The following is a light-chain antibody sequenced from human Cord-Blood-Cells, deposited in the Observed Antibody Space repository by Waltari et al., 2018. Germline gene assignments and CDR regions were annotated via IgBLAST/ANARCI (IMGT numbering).Light chain of an antibody. CDR1: QSISSY. J-gene: IGKJ4*01. CDR2: AAS. V-gene: IGKV1-39*01. CDR3: QKSYSTPLT. Sequence: DIQMTQSPSSLSASVGDRVTITCRASQSISSYLNWYQQKPGKAPKILIYAASSLQSGVPSRFSGSGSGTDFTLTISSLQPEDFATYYCQKSYSTPLTFGGGTKVEIK.